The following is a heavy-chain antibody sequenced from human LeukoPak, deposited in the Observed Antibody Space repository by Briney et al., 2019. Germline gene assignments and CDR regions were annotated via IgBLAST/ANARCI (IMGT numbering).Heavy chain of an antibody. CDR1: GYSISSDYY. D-gene: IGHD2-15*01. J-gene: IGHJ4*02. CDR2: IYHSGTT. V-gene: IGHV4-38-2*02. Sequence: SETLSLTCAVSGYSISSDYYWGWIRQPPGKGLEWIGSIYHSGTTHYNPSLKSRVTMSVDTSKNQFSLKLSSVTAADTAVYYCVRDRDRRDFDYWGQGTLVTVSS. CDR3: VRDRDRRDFDY.